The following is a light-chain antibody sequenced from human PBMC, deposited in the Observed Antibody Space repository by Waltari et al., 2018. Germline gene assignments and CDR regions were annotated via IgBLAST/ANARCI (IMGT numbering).Light chain of an antibody. Sequence: QSALTQPASVSGSPGQSTPISCAGTRNDVGSYNVLPWYQQHPGKAPKLMIFEVSKRPSGVSNRFSGSKSGNTASLTISGLQAEDEADYYCCSYAGSFTYVFGTGTMVTVL. J-gene: IGLJ1*01. CDR2: EVS. CDR3: CSYAGSFTYV. CDR1: RNDVGSYNV. V-gene: IGLV2-23*02.